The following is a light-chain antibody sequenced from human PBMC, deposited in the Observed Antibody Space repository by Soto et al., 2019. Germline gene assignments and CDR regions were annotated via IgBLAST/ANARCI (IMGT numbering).Light chain of an antibody. J-gene: IGLJ1*01. Sequence: QSALTQPPTASGSPGQSVTISCTGTSSDVGGYNYVSWYQQHPGKAPKLMSYEVSKRPSGVPDRFSGSKSGNTASLTVSGLQDEDAADYYCSSYAGSNNYVFGTGTKLTVL. CDR1: SSDVGGYNY. V-gene: IGLV2-8*01. CDR3: SSYAGSNNYV. CDR2: EVS.